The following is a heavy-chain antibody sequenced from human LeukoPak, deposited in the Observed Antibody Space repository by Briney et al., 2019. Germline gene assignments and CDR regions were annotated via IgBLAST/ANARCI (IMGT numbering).Heavy chain of an antibody. Sequence: GGSLRLSCAASGFTFSSYSMNWVRQAPGKGLEWVSSISSSSSYIYYADSVKGRFTISRDNAKNSLYLQMNSLRAEDTAVYYCTSGRVVPSRMDVWGQGTTVTVSS. J-gene: IGHJ6*02. CDR3: TSGRVVPSRMDV. V-gene: IGHV3-21*01. D-gene: IGHD2-2*01. CDR1: GFTFSSYS. CDR2: ISSSSSYI.